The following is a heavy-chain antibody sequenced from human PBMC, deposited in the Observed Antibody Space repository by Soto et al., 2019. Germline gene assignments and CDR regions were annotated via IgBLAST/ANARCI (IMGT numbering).Heavy chain of an antibody. Sequence: QVQLVQSGAEVKKPGSSVKVSCKASGGTFSSYAISWVRQAPGRGLEWMGGIIPIFGTANYAQKFQGRVTITADESTSTAYMELSSLRSEDTAVYYCARVSREAGTPDQYYFDYWGQGTLVTVSS. D-gene: IGHD6-19*01. CDR1: GGTFSSYA. CDR3: ARVSREAGTPDQYYFDY. CDR2: IIPIFGTA. V-gene: IGHV1-69*12. J-gene: IGHJ4*02.